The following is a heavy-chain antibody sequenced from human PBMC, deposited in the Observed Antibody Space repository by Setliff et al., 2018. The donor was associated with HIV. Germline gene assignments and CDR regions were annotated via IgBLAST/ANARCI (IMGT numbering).Heavy chain of an antibody. V-gene: IGHV4-39*01. CDR3: RRHSLYGPAAISALDY. Sequence: SETLSLTCTVSGGSISNSSSYWGWIRQTPGKGLEWIGSIYSSRWSYYNPSLQSRLTLSIDRSRSQFSLNLRSVTAADTAVYYCRRHSLYGPAAISALDYWGQGALVTVSS. CDR1: GGSISNSSSY. CDR2: IYSSRWS. J-gene: IGHJ4*02. D-gene: IGHD2-2*02.